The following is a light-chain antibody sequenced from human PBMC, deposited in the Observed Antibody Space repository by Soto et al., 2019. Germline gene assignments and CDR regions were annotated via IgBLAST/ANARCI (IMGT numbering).Light chain of an antibody. Sequence: DFQMTQLPSSMSASVGDRVTITCRASQGISRWLAWYHQKPEKDPNLLIYSASTLHSGVPSSFSGSGSGTDFTLTISSLQPEDFGTYYCQQANSFPLTFGPGTKVDMK. CDR3: QQANSFPLT. CDR2: SAS. J-gene: IGKJ3*01. CDR1: QGISRW. V-gene: IGKV1-12*01.